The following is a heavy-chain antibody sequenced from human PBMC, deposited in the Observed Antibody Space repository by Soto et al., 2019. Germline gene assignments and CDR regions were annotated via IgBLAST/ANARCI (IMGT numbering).Heavy chain of an antibody. J-gene: IGHJ4*02. Sequence: QVQLQQSGPGLVKPSQTLSLTCAISGDSVSSNSAAWNWIRQSPSRGLEWLGRTYYNSKWYIDFAVSVTSGMTINADTSNNHFSLNLNSVTPEDTALYYCAVNYYGSGSYYSSFEYWGQGTLVTVSS. CDR1: GDSVSSNSAA. CDR2: TYYNSKWYI. V-gene: IGHV6-1*01. CDR3: AVNYYGSGSYYSSFEY. D-gene: IGHD3-10*01.